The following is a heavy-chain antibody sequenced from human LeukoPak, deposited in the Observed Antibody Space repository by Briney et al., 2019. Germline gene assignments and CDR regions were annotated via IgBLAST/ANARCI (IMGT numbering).Heavy chain of an antibody. Sequence: PGRSLRLSCAASGFTFSSYAMHWVRQAPGKGLEWVAVISYDGSNKYYADSVKGRFTISRDSSKNTLYLQMNSLRAEDTAVYYCARDGAFDIWGQGTMVTVSS. J-gene: IGHJ3*02. V-gene: IGHV3-30*01. CDR3: ARDGAFDI. CDR2: ISYDGSNK. CDR1: GFTFSSYA.